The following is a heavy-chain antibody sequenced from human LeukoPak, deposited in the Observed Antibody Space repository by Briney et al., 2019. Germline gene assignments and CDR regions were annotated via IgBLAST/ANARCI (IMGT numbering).Heavy chain of an antibody. J-gene: IGHJ6*02. V-gene: IGHV3-30*04. Sequence: GRSLRLSCAAPGFTFSSYAMHWVRQAPGKGLEWVAVISYDGSNKYYADSVKGRFTISRDNSKNTLYLQMNSLRAEDTAVYYCARELEWLGAYYYYGMDVWGQGTTVTVSS. CDR3: ARELEWLGAYYYYGMDV. CDR1: GFTFSSYA. CDR2: ISYDGSNK. D-gene: IGHD3-3*01.